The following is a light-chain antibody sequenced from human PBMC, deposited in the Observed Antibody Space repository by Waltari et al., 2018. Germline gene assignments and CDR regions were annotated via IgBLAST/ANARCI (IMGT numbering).Light chain of an antibody. V-gene: IGKV3-15*01. CDR1: QSIRNN. J-gene: IGKJ4*01. Sequence: EIVMTQSPATLSVSPGERATLSCRASQSIRNNLAWYQEKPGQAPRLLIFGASTRATGIPARFSGSGSGTDFTLTISSLQSEDFAVYYCQQYNNWPPLTFGGGTKVEIK. CDR2: GAS. CDR3: QQYNNWPPLT.